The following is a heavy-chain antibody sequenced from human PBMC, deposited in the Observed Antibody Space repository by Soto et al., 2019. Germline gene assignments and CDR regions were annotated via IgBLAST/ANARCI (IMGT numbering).Heavy chain of an antibody. CDR2: ILVGGST. CDR3: AKANANGGGAFDI. J-gene: IGHJ3*02. D-gene: IGHD2-8*01. Sequence: PGGSLRLSCAASGFICSSYDMSWVRQAPGKGLEWVSTILVGGSTHYPDSVKGRFTISRDNSKNTVFLQMNSLTAGETAVYYCAKANANGGGAFDICGQGTMVTVSS. CDR1: GFICSSYD. V-gene: IGHV3-23*01.